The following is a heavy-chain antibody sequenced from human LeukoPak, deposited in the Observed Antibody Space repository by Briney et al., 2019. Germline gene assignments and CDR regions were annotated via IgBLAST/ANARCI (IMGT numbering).Heavy chain of an antibody. CDR1: GYSIISDYF. CDR2: IYYSGST. CDR3: AGEGSGCSY. D-gene: IGHD6-19*01. J-gene: IGHJ4*02. V-gene: IGHV4-38-2*02. Sequence: SETLSLTCTVSGYSIISDYFWGWIRQPPGKGLEWIGSIYYSGSTYYNPSLKSRVTISVDTSKNQFSLKLSSVTAADTAVYYCAGEGSGCSYWGQGTLVTVSS.